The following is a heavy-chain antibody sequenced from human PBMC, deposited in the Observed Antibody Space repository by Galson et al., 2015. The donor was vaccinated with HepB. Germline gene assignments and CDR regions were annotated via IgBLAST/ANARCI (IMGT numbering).Heavy chain of an antibody. D-gene: IGHD2-21*01. CDR2: IRSKANSYAT. J-gene: IGHJ4*02. V-gene: IGHV3-73*01. CDR1: GFTFSGSA. Sequence: SLRLSCAASGFTFSGSAMHWVRQASGKGLEWVGRIRSKANSYATAYAASVKGRFTISRDNAKNSLYLQMNSLRAEDTALYYCAKGCGGDCYDPFDIWGQGTLVTVSS. CDR3: AKGCGGDCYDPFDI.